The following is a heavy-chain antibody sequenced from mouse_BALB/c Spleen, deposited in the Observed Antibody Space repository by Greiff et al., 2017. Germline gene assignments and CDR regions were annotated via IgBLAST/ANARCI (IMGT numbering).Heavy chain of an antibody. Sequence: QVQLKQSGAELAKPGASVKMSCKASGYTFTSYWMHWVKQRPGQGLEWIGYINPSTGYTEYNQKFKDKATLTADKSSSTAYMQLSSLTSEDSAVYYCAVGSYFDYWGQGTTLTVSS. V-gene: IGHV1-7*01. J-gene: IGHJ2*01. CDR2: INPSTGYT. CDR3: AVGSYFDY. CDR1: GYTFTSYW.